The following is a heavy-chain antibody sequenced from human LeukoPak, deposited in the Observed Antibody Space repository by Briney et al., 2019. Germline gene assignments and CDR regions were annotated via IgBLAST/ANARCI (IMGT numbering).Heavy chain of an antibody. D-gene: IGHD6-19*01. V-gene: IGHV4-39*01. Sequence: PSEALSLTCTVSGGSISSSSYYWGWIRQPPGKGLEWIGSIYYSGSTYYNPSLKSRVTISVDTSKNQFSLKLSSVTAADTAVYYCATLPILVAVAGRGDQGTLVTVSS. J-gene: IGHJ4*02. CDR1: GGSISSSSYY. CDR3: ATLPILVAVAGR. CDR2: IYYSGST.